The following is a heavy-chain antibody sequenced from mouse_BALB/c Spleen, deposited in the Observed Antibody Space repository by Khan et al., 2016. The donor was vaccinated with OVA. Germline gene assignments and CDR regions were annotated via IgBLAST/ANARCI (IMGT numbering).Heavy chain of an antibody. D-gene: IGHD1-1*01. V-gene: IGHV5-17*02. J-gene: IGHJ2*01. CDR3: ATSYFYGDYFDY. CDR2: ISGDSNTI. CDR1: GFTFNSYG. Sequence: EVQLVESGGGLVQPGGSRKLSCAASGFTFNSYGMHWVRQAPEKGLEWVAYISGDSNTIYYADTVKGRFTISRDNPKNTLFLQMNSLMSEDTAMYYCATSYFYGDYFDYWGPGTTLTVS.